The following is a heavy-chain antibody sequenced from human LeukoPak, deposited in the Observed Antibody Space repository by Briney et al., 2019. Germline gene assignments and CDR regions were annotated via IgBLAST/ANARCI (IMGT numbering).Heavy chain of an antibody. CDR1: GGSFSGYY. D-gene: IGHD1-7*01. Sequence: SETLSLTCAVYGGSFSGYYWSWIRQPPGKGPEWIGEINHSGSTNYNSSLKSRVTISVDTSKNQFSLKLSSVTAADTAVYYCARWCKPIRRTTYYYYGMDVWGQGTTVTVSS. V-gene: IGHV4-34*01. CDR2: INHSGST. CDR3: ARWCKPIRRTTYYYYGMDV. J-gene: IGHJ6*02.